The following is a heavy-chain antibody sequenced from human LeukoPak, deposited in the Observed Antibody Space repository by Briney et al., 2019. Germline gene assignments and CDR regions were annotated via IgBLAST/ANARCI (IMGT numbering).Heavy chain of an antibody. CDR2: IYPGDSDT. Sequence: GESLKISCKGSGYTFTSYWISWVRQMPGKGLEWMGIIYPGDSDTRYSPSFQGQVTMSADKSISTAYLQWSSLKASGTAMYYCARHPRSQPITFGGAAFDIWGQGTMVTVSS. J-gene: IGHJ3*02. CDR1: GYTFTSYW. CDR3: ARHPRSQPITFGGAAFDI. D-gene: IGHD3-16*01. V-gene: IGHV5-51*01.